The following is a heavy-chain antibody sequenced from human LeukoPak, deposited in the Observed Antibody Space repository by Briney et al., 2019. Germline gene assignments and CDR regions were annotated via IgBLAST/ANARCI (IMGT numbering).Heavy chain of an antibody. CDR2: IYTTGST. J-gene: IGHJ6*03. V-gene: IGHV4-4*09. CDR3: ARHGYYYYMDV. Sequence: PSETLSFTCTVSGGSIYSYYWSWFRQPPGKGLEWIGYIYTTGSTNYDPSLMSRVTISIDTSKSQFSLKLSSVTAADTAVYYCARHGYYYYMDVWGKGTTVTVSS. CDR1: GGSIYSYY.